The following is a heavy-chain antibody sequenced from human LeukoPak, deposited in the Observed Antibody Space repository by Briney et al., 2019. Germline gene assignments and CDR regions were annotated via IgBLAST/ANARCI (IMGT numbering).Heavy chain of an antibody. CDR1: GFTFSSYS. Sequence: PGGSLRLSCAASGFTFSSYSMDWVRQAPGKGLEWVSYISSSSSTIYYADSVKGRFTISRDNAKNSLYLQMNSLRAEDTAVYYCARDRYCSSTSCYKIDAFDMWGEGTMVTVSS. CDR2: ISSSSSTI. V-gene: IGHV3-48*01. CDR3: ARDRYCSSTSCYKIDAFDM. D-gene: IGHD2-2*02. J-gene: IGHJ3*02.